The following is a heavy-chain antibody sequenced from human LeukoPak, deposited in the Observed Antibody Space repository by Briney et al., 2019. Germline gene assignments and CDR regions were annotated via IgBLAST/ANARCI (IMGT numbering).Heavy chain of an antibody. D-gene: IGHD6-19*01. CDR1: GYTFTGYY. CDR2: INPNSGGT. Sequence: ASVKVSCKASGYTFTGYYMHWVRQAPGQGLEWMGWINPNSGGTNYAQKFQGRVTMTRDMSISTAYMELSRLRSDDTAVYYCARVYSSGIYAFDIWGQGTMVTVSS. CDR3: ARVYSSGIYAFDI. V-gene: IGHV1-2*02. J-gene: IGHJ3*02.